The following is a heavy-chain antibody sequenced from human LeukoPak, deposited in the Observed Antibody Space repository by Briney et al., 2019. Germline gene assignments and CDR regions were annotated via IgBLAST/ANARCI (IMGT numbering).Heavy chain of an antibody. D-gene: IGHD4-23*01. CDR1: GFTFSIYS. CDR3: ASSDDYGGNRFDY. Sequence: GGSLRLSCAASGFTFSIYSMNWVRQPPGKGLEWVSYISSSATSIYYADSVRRRFTISRDNAKNSLFLQMDSLRDDDTAVYYCASSDDYGGNRFDYWGRGTLVTVSS. J-gene: IGHJ4*02. V-gene: IGHV3-48*02. CDR2: ISSSATSI.